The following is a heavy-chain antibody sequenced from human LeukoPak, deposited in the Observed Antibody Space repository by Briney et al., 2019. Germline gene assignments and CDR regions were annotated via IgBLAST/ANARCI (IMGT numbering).Heavy chain of an antibody. D-gene: IGHD2-15*01. CDR3: AAESSL. CDR1: GFTFTISA. Sequence: SVTVSCTASGFTFTISAMQWVRQARGQRLEWIGWIVVGSGNTNYAQKFQERVTITRDMSTSTAYMELSSLRSEDTAVYYGAAESSLWGQGTLVTVSS. CDR2: IVVGSGNT. J-gene: IGHJ4*02. V-gene: IGHV1-58*02.